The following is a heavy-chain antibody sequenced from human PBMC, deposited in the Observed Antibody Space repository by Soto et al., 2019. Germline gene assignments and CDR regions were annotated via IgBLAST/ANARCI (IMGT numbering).Heavy chain of an antibody. Sequence: EVQLLESGGGLVQPGGSLRLSCAASGFTFSTYAMSWVRQAPGKGLEGVSVISASGGSTSYADSVRGWFTVSRDNSRNTLYLQVISLRVEDTAVYYCAKDLRTSTNYNYGMDVWGQGPTVTVSS. CDR2: ISASGGST. CDR1: GFTFSTYA. V-gene: IGHV3-23*01. CDR3: AKDLRTSTNYNYGMDV. J-gene: IGHJ6*02.